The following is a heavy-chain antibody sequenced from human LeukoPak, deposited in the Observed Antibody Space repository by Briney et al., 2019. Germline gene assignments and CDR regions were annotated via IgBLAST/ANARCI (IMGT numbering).Heavy chain of an antibody. V-gene: IGHV3-30*09. Sequence: PGGSLRLSCAASGFTFSTFAMHWVRQAPGKWLEWVAVVSYDGVYIYYADSVRGRFAISRDNSKNTLFLQMNSLRAEDTAMYYCSRDRGLATSGPERLDYWGQGTLVTVSS. J-gene: IGHJ4*02. CDR3: SRDRGLATSGPERLDY. CDR1: GFTFSTFA. CDR2: VSYDGVYI. D-gene: IGHD6-13*01.